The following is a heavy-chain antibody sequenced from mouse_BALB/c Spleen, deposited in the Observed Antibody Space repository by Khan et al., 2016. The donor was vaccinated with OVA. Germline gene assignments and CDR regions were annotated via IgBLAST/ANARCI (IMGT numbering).Heavy chain of an antibody. Sequence: QVQLQQSGTELARPGASVNLSCKASGYTFTDFYINWVKQRSGQGLEWIGEISPGSGNTYYNENFKGKATLTADKSSSTAYRQLSSLTSEASAVYFCARRNYFGYTFAYWGQGTLVTVSA. V-gene: IGHV1-77*01. CDR1: GYTFTDFY. J-gene: IGHJ3*01. D-gene: IGHD1-2*01. CDR3: ARRNYFGYTFAY. CDR2: ISPGSGNT.